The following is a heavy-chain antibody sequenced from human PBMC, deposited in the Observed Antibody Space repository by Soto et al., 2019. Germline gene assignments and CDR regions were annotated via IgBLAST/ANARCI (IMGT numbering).Heavy chain of an antibody. CDR3: ARIVVVANNWFDP. CDR1: GGSISSGDYY. V-gene: IGHV4-30-4*01. Sequence: QVQLQESGPGLVKPSQTLSLTCTVSGGSISSGDYYWSWIRQPPGKGLEWIGYIHHSGSTYYNPPRKSRSTRLGDTSKNQFSLKLRSVTAADTAVYYCARIVVVANNWFDPWGQGTLVTVSS. J-gene: IGHJ5*02. CDR2: IHHSGST. D-gene: IGHD2-15*01.